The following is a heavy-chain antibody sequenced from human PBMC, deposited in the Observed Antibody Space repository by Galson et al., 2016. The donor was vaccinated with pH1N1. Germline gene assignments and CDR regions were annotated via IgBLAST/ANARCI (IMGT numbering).Heavy chain of an antibody. CDR3: ARPAEQQWLVILPFGY. J-gene: IGHJ4*02. CDR1: GFAFSSYE. CDR2: ISRSGSTI. D-gene: IGHD6-19*01. Sequence: SLRLSCAASGFAFSSYEVNWVRQAPGKGLEWVSHISRSGSTIHYADSVKGRFTVSRDNAKNSLYLQMNSLRAEDTAVYYCARPAEQQWLVILPFGYWGQGILVTVSS. V-gene: IGHV3-48*03.